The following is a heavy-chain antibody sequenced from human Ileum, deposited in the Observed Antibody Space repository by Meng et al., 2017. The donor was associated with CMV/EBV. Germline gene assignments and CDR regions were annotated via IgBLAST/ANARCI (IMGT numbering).Heavy chain of an antibody. CDR3: ARQNDYMNYFDS. Sequence: GESLKISCAASGYTIMNYPIDWVRQAPGKGLEWVAGVASDGTSTFLADSVKGRFSISRDNSKNTVSLQMDSLSGEETAVYYCARQNDYMNYFDSWGRGTLVTVSS. V-gene: IGHV3-30-3*01. D-gene: IGHD4-11*01. CDR2: VASDGTST. CDR1: GYTIMNYP. J-gene: IGHJ4*02.